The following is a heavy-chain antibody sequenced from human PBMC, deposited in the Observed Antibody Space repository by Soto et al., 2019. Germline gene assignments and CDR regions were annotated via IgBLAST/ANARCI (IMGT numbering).Heavy chain of an antibody. CDR3: ASGHRDEDAFDI. J-gene: IGHJ3*02. CDR1: GGSISSYY. Sequence: QVQLQESGPGLVKPSETLSLTCTVSGGSISSYYWCWIRQPPGKGLEWIGYIYYSGSTNYNPSLKSRVPISVDTSKNQFSLKLSSVTAADTAVYYCASGHRDEDAFDIWGQGTMVTVSS. CDR2: IYYSGST. V-gene: IGHV4-59*01.